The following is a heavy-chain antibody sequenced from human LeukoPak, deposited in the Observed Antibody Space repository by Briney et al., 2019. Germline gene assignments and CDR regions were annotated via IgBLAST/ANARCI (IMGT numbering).Heavy chain of an antibody. V-gene: IGHV3-66*01. CDR2: IYSGGST. CDR3: ARRGDRGGFDY. CDR1: GFTVSSNY. Sequence: GGSLRLSCAASGFTVSSNYMSWVRQAPGKGLEWVSLIYSGGSTYYADSVKGRFTIFRDSSKNTLYLQMNNLRAEDTAVYYCARRGDRGGFDYWGQGTLVTVSS. J-gene: IGHJ4*02. D-gene: IGHD1-14*01.